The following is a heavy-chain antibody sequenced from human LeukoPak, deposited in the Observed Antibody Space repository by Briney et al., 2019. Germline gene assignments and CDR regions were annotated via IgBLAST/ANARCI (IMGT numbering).Heavy chain of an antibody. CDR1: GGSMSSTKW. CDR3: ARHGHHGDYGY. D-gene: IGHD4-17*01. CDR2: IYHSGST. Sequence: PSETLSLTCAVSGGSMSSTKWWSWVRQPPRKGLEWIGEIYHSGSTYYNPSLKSRVTISIDTSKNQFSLKLNSVTAADTAVYYCARHGHHGDYGYWGQGNLVTVSS. V-gene: IGHV4-4*02. J-gene: IGHJ4*02.